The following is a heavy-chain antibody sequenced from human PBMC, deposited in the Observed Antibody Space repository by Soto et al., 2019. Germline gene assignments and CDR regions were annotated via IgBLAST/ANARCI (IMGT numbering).Heavy chain of an antibody. J-gene: IGHJ3*02. CDR3: ARPPTASLGAFEN. CDR1: GGSISISTYY. Sequence: QLQLQESGPGLVKPSETLSLTCTVSGGSISISTYYWGWIRQPPGKGLEGIGSIYYSGSTYYNPSLKTRVTIAIDTSNNQCSLNLNSVTGADTAVYYCARPPTASLGAFENWGQGTMVTVSS. V-gene: IGHV4-39*01. CDR2: IYYSGST.